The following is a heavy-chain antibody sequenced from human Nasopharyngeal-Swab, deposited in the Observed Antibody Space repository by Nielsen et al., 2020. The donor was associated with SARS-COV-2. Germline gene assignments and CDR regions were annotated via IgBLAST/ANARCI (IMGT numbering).Heavy chain of an antibody. V-gene: IGHV1-58*02. CDR2: IVVGSDNT. Sequence: SVKVSCKASGFTFTSSAMQWVRQARGQRLEWIGWIVVGSDNTNYAQKFQERVTITRDMSTSTAYMELSSLRSEDTAVYYCAADVVVVRGMDVWGQGTTVTVSS. D-gene: IGHD2-15*01. CDR3: AADVVVVRGMDV. CDR1: GFTFTSSA. J-gene: IGHJ6*02.